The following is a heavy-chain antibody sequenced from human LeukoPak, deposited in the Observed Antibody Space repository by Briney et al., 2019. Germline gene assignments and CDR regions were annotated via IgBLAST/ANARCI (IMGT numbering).Heavy chain of an antibody. J-gene: IGHJ4*02. CDR2: ISSNGAST. Sequence: PGGSLRLSCAASGFTFSNYAMHWVRQSPGKGLEYVSVISSNGASTYYANSVKGRFTISRDTSKNTLYLQMGSLRAEDMAVYYCARGRLVVTAIDSWGQGTLVTVS. CDR3: ARGRLVVTAIDS. D-gene: IGHD2-21*02. CDR1: GFTFSNYA. V-gene: IGHV3-64*01.